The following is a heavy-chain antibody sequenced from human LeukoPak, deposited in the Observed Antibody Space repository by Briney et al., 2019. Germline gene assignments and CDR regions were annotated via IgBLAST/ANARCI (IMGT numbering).Heavy chain of an antibody. Sequence: SQTLSLTCTVSGGSISSGGYYWTWIRQHPGKGLEWIGYIYRSGSTYYNPSLKSRLTISLDTSKNQFSLNLSSVTAADTALYYCARSTPYGYSSGAYWYFDLWGRGTLVTVSS. V-gene: IGHV4-31*03. CDR1: GGSISSGGYY. J-gene: IGHJ2*01. CDR3: ARSTPYGYSSGAYWYFDL. D-gene: IGHD2-21*01. CDR2: IYRSGST.